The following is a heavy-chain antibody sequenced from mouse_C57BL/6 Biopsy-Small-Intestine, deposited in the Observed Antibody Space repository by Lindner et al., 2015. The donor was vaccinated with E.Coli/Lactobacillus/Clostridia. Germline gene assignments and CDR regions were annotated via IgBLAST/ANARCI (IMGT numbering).Heavy chain of an antibody. D-gene: IGHD1-1*02. CDR3: ARRRRIYFDGSALDY. CDR1: GYTFTDYY. CDR2: IYPNNGVT. Sequence: VQLQESGPELVKPGDSVKMSCKASGYTFTDYYMDWVKQSHGKSLEWIGYIYPNNGVTSYNQKFKGKATLTVDKSSSTAYMELHSLTSEDSVVYYCARRRRIYFDGSALDYWGQGTSVTVSS. V-gene: IGHV1-34*02. J-gene: IGHJ4*01.